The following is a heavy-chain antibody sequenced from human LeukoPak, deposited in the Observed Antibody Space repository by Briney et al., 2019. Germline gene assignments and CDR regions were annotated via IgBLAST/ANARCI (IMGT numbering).Heavy chain of an antibody. D-gene: IGHD3-10*01. V-gene: IGHV3-30*02. CDR3: ARDLSRSFSMIRGLIQHREFDF. CDR2: IRYDGSNQ. J-gene: IGHJ4*02. Sequence: GGSLRFSCAASGFTFSSYGMHWVRQAPGKGLEGVAFIRYDGSNQYYADSVKGRFTISKDNAKNSLYLQMNSLTAEDTAVYYCARDLSRSFSMIRGLIQHREFDFWGRGTVVTVSS. CDR1: GFTFSSYG.